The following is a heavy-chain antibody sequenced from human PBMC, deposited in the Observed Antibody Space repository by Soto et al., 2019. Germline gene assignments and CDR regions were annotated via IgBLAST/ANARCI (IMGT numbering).Heavy chain of an antibody. CDR2: IIPILGIA. CDR3: ARDTGERYSGYDWAYYYYYMDV. Sequence: QVQLVQSGAEVKKPGSSVKVSCKASGGTFSSYTISWVRQAPGQGLEWMGRIIPILGIANYAQKFQGRVTITADKSTSTAYMELSSLRSEDTAVYYCARDTGERYSGYDWAYYYYYMDVWGKGTTVTVSS. J-gene: IGHJ6*03. CDR1: GGTFSSYT. V-gene: IGHV1-69*08. D-gene: IGHD5-12*01.